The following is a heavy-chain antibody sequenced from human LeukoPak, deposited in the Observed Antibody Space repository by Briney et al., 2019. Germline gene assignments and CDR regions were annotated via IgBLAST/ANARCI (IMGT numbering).Heavy chain of an antibody. CDR1: TFTFSTDG. CDR2: ISGTGSNT. V-gene: IGHV3-23*01. D-gene: IGHD6-19*01. Sequence: GGSLRLSCVASTFTFSTDGMSWVRQSPGKGRGWVSAISGTGSNTYYADSVKGRVTISRDNSKNTLYLQMNSLRVEDTAVYYCAKAPVGYIRGWYDYWGQGTLVTVSS. CDR3: AKAPVGYIRGWYDY. J-gene: IGHJ4*02.